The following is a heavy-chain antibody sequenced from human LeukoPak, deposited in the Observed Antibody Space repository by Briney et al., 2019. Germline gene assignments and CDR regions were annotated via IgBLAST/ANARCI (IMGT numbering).Heavy chain of an antibody. Sequence: ASVRVSCTASGYTFTSYGISWVRQGPGQGLGWMGWISAYNGNTNSAQKLQGRVTMTTYTSTSTAYMELRSLRSDDTAVYYCARDLAREYSSSWYTTPDYFDYWGQGTLVTVSS. J-gene: IGHJ4*02. CDR2: ISAYNGNT. V-gene: IGHV1-18*01. CDR3: ARDLAREYSSSWYTTPDYFDY. CDR1: GYTFTSYG. D-gene: IGHD6-13*01.